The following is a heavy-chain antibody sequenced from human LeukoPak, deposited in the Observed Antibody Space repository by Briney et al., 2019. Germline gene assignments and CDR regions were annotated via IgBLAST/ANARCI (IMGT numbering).Heavy chain of an antibody. CDR2: INHSGST. CDR3: ARGRRAEYDIVTGYNKVGWFDP. V-gene: IGHV4-34*01. J-gene: IGHJ5*02. CDR1: GGSFSGYY. D-gene: IGHD3-9*01. Sequence: SETLSLTFSVYGGSFSGYYWSSIRQPPGKGLEWIEEINHSGSTNYNPSLNGRVTISVDTSRSVFSLVLKSVTAADPAVYYCARGRRAEYDIVTGYNKVGWFDPWGQGTLVTVSS.